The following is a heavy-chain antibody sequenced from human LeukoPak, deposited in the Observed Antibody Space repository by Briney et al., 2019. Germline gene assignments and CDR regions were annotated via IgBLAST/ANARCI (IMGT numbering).Heavy chain of an antibody. J-gene: IGHJ5*02. CDR3: ARQKDCSSIRCYTSNWFDP. CDR2: ISGYNGYT. CDR1: DYTFINYG. Sequence: ASVKVSCKASDYTFINYGISWVRQAPGQGLEWMGWISGYNGYTNYAQNFQGRVTMTKDTSTSTAYMELRSLRSDDTAVYYSARQKDCSSIRCYTSNWFDPWGQGTLVTVSS. V-gene: IGHV1-18*01. D-gene: IGHD2-2*02.